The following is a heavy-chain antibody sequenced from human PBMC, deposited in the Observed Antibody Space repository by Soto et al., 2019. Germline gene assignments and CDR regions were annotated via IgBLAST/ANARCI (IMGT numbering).Heavy chain of an antibody. Sequence: QLQLQESGPGLVKPSETLSLTCTVSGGSISSSSYYWGWIRQPPGKGLEWIGSIYYSGSTYYNPSLTSRVTISVDTAKNQFSLKLSSVTAADTAVYYCARTGADYDFWSGYSNYGMDVWGQGTTVTVSS. CDR1: GGSISSSSYY. V-gene: IGHV4-39*01. D-gene: IGHD3-3*01. CDR2: IYYSGST. J-gene: IGHJ6*02. CDR3: ARTGADYDFWSGYSNYGMDV.